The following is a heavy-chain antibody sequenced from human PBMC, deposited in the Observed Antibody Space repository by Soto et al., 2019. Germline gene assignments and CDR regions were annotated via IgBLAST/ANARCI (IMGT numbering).Heavy chain of an antibody. V-gene: IGHV3-23*01. D-gene: IGHD2-2*01. CDR1: GFTFSSYA. Sequence: EVQLLESGGGLVQPGGSLRLSCAASGFTFSSYAMSWVRQAPGKGLEWVSAISGSGGSTYYADSVKGRFTISRDNSKNTLYLQMNRLRAEDTAVYYCAKVKVVVPAARLDLDYWGQGTLVTVSS. CDR3: AKVKVVVPAARLDLDY. J-gene: IGHJ4*02. CDR2: ISGSGGST.